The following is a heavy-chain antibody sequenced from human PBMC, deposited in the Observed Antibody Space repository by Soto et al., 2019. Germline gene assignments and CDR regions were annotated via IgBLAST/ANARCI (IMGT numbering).Heavy chain of an antibody. J-gene: IGHJ4*02. CDR1: GYTFTSYG. CDR3: VVAAQPYYCDY. D-gene: IGHD2-15*01. CDR2: ISAYNGNT. V-gene: IGHV1-18*01. Sequence: QVQLVQSGAEVKKPGASVKVSCKASGYTFTSYGISWVRQAPGQGLEWMGWISAYNGNTNYAQKLQGKVTMTTATSTSTAYMELRCLRSDDTAVYYCVVAAQPYYCDYWGQGTLVTVSS.